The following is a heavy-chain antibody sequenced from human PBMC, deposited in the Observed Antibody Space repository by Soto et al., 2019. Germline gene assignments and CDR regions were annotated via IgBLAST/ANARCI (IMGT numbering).Heavy chain of an antibody. J-gene: IGHJ3*02. D-gene: IGHD2-15*01. Sequence: GASVKVSCKASGYTFTSYGISWVRQAPGQGLEWMGWISAYNGNTNYAQKLQGRVTMTTDTSTSTAYMELRSLRSDDTAVYYCARESSQCSGGSCPDAFDIWGQGTTVTVSS. CDR3: ARESSQCSGGSCPDAFDI. CDR2: ISAYNGNT. CDR1: GYTFTSYG. V-gene: IGHV1-18*01.